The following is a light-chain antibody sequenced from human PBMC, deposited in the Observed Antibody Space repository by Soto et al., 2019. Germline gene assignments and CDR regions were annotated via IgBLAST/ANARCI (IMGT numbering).Light chain of an antibody. CDR2: GAS. CDR1: QSVNSN. Sequence: EIVMTQSPATLSVSPGERATLSCMASQSVNSNLGWYQQKPGQAPRLLIHGASTRATGIPARFSGSGSGTELTLIISSLESEDFAVYYCLQYDNWPSWTFGQGTKVEIK. CDR3: LQYDNWPSWT. J-gene: IGKJ1*01. V-gene: IGKV3-15*01.